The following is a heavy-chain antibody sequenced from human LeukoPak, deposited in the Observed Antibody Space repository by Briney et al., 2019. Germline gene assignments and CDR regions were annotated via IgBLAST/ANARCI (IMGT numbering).Heavy chain of an antibody. CDR1: GFTFSTYA. Sequence: PGGSLRLSCAASGFTFSTYAMSWVRQAPGKGLEWVSSISSSSSYIYYADSVKGRFTISRDNAKNSLYLQMNSLRAEDTAVYYCARDTDRNDFWSGTYGMDVWGQGTTVTVSS. J-gene: IGHJ6*02. D-gene: IGHD3-3*01. CDR2: ISSSSSYI. CDR3: ARDTDRNDFWSGTYGMDV. V-gene: IGHV3-21*01.